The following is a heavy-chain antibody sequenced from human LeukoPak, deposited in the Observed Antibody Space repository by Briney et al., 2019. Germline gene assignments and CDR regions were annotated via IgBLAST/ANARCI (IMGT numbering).Heavy chain of an antibody. CDR2: IIPIFGTA. V-gene: IGHV1-69*13. J-gene: IGHJ4*02. CDR3: ARGSIAAARCYFDY. Sequence: VASVKVSCKASGGTFSSYATSWVRQAPGQGLEWMGGIIPIFGTANYAQKFQGRVTITADESTSTAYMELSSLRSEDTAVYYCARGSIAAARCYFDYWGQGTLVTVSS. D-gene: IGHD6-13*01. CDR1: GGTFSSYA.